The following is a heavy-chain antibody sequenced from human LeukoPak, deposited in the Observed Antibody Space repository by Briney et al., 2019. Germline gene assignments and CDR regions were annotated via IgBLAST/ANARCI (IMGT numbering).Heavy chain of an antibody. J-gene: IGHJ4*02. CDR1: GYTFTSYD. V-gene: IGHV1-8*01. CDR3: ARGDPSGYDNDY. D-gene: IGHD5-12*01. CDR2: MNPNSGNT. Sequence: ASVKVSCKASGYTFTSYDINWVRQATGQGLEWMGWMNPNSGNTGYAQKFQGRVTMTRNTSISTAYMELSSLRSEDTAVYYCARGDPSGYDNDYWGQGTLVTVSS.